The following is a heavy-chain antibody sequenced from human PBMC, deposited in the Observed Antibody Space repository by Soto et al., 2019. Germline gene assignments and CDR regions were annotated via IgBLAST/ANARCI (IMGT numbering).Heavy chain of an antibody. V-gene: IGHV3-15*01. CDR1: GFTFSNAW. J-gene: IGHJ6*02. Sequence: PGGSLRLSCAASGFTFSNAWMSWVRQAPGKGLEWVGRIKSKTDGGTTDYAAPVKGRFTISRDDSKNTLYLQMNSLKTEDTAVYYCTTDPRYSGYERRYYYYGMDVWGQGTTVTVSS. D-gene: IGHD5-12*01. CDR2: IKSKTDGGTT. CDR3: TTDPRYSGYERRYYYYGMDV.